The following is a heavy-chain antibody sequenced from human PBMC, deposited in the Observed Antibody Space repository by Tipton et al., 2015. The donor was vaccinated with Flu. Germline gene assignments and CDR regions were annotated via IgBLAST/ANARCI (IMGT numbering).Heavy chain of an antibody. Sequence: AASGFTFSSYEMNWVRQAPGKGLAWVSYISSSGTTIYYADSVKGRFTISRDNAKNSLYLQMNSLRAEDTAVYYCARTRGSGRPNYYYYGMDVWGQGTPVTVSS. D-gene: IGHD3-10*01. J-gene: IGHJ6*02. CDR2: ISSSGTTI. V-gene: IGHV3-48*03. CDR1: GFTFSSYE. CDR3: ARTRGSGRPNYYYYGMDV.